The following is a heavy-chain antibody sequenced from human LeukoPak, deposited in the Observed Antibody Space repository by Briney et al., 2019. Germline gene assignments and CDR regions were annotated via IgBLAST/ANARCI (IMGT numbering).Heavy chain of an antibody. CDR1: GGSINSYY. Sequence: SETLSLTCTVSGGSINSYYWSWIRQPPGKGLEWIAYIYYSGSTSYNPSLKSRVTISVDTSKNQFSLKLNSVTAADTAMYYCARLFHPALSGNYPFDYWGQGTLVAVSS. CDR2: IYYSGST. CDR3: ARLFHPALSGNYPFDY. D-gene: IGHD1-26*01. V-gene: IGHV4-59*01. J-gene: IGHJ4*02.